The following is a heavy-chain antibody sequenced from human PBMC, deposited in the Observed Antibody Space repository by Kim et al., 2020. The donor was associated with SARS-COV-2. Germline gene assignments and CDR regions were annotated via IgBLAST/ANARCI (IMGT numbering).Heavy chain of an antibody. D-gene: IGHD4-4*01. Sequence: AQKFQGRVTITADESTSTAYMELSSLRSEDTAVYYCASDLTVTETNWFDPWGQGTLVTVSS. CDR3: ASDLTVTETNWFDP. J-gene: IGHJ5*02. V-gene: IGHV1-69*01.